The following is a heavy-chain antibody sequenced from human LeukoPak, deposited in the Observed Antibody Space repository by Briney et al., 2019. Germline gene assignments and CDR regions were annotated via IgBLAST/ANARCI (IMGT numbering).Heavy chain of an antibody. V-gene: IGHV5-51*01. D-gene: IGHD3-10*01. CDR1: GSSFISHW. J-gene: IGHJ4*02. Sequence: GESLKISCKGSGSSFISHWIAWVRQMPGKGLEWMGVIYPGDSDTTYSPSFQGQVTISVDKSISTAYLQWGSLRASDTAMYYCARQWGRGSGSYLAYWGQGTVVTVSS. CDR2: IYPGDSDT. CDR3: ARQWGRGSGSYLAY.